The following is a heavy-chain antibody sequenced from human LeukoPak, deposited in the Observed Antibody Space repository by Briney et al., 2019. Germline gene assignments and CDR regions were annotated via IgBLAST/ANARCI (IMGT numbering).Heavy chain of an antibody. J-gene: IGHJ6*03. D-gene: IGHD2-21*01. V-gene: IGHV3-23*01. CDR2: ITGNGATT. CDR3: IANMYNYMDV. CDR1: GLTFSTYA. Sequence: GGSLRLSSAVSGLTFSTYAMSCVRQAPGRGLEWVSSITGNGATTYYADSVKGRFTISRDNSKQTAFLKMNSLRAEDTAIYYAIANMYNYMDVWGKGTTVTVSS.